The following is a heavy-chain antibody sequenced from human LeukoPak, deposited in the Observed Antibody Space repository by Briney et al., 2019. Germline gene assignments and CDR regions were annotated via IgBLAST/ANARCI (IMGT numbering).Heavy chain of an antibody. D-gene: IGHD2-15*01. CDR1: GASISSYY. CDR3: ARKGARGCSGGSCYFGVITTYYYYGMDV. Sequence: KTSETLSLTCTVSGASISSYYWGWIRQPPGKGLEWIGYIYYSGSTKYNPSLESRVTISVAASRNQFSLKLSSVTAADTAVYYCARKGARGCSGGSCYFGVITTYYYYGMDVWGQGTTVTVSS. J-gene: IGHJ6*02. V-gene: IGHV4-59*12. CDR2: IYYSGST.